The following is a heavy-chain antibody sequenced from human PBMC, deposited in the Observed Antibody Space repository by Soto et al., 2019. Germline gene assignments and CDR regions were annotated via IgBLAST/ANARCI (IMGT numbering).Heavy chain of an antibody. D-gene: IGHD3-10*01. J-gene: IGHJ4*01. V-gene: IGHV3-23*01. Sequence: GGALGLSWAASGFTFSSYSITWVGQAPGKGLEWVSGFRTSGDGGTTYYADSVKGRFTISRDNSKIMLFLQMNSLRAEDTAIYYCAKKVNSGPGSQYFDYWGHGTLVTVSS. CDR1: GFTFSSYS. CDR3: AKKVNSGPGSQYFDY. CDR2: FRTSGDGGTT.